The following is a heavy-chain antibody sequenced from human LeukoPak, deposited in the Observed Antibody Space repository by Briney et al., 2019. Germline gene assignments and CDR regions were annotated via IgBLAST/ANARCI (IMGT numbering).Heavy chain of an antibody. CDR3: AREDVHTAMVKGMDA. J-gene: IGHJ6*03. V-gene: IGHV4-61*02. CDR1: GVTLSSGSNY. CDR2: IYASGGT. D-gene: IGHD5-18*01. Sequence: SGTLSLTCTVSGVTLSSGSNYGGWLGQPPGRGLEWFGLIYASGGTKNNPSLESGVTISINTSRNQFSLSLSSVTAAAPAFYYCAREDVHTAMVKGMDASGKRTPVTASS.